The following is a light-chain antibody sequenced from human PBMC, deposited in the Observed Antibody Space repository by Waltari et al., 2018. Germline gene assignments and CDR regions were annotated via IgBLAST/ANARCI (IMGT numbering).Light chain of an antibody. CDR3: QVWDSDSDHPV. V-gene: IGLV3-21*04. J-gene: IGLJ3*02. Sequence: SYVLTQPPSVSVAPGNTATIACGGNNLERKSVHWYQQKPGQTPVAVIYYDTDRPSGMSDRFSVSNSGNTATLTISRVEAGDEADYYCQVWDSDSDHPVFGGGTKLTVL. CDR2: YDT. CDR1: NLERKS.